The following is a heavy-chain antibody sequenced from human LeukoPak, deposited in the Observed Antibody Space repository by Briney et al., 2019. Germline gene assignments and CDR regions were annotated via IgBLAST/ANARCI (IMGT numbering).Heavy chain of an antibody. J-gene: IGHJ6*02. CDR3: ARGDLSEIPDYGDYYYYYGMDV. CDR2: ISAYNGNT. Sequence: ASVKVSCKASGYTFTSYGISWVRQAPGQGLEWMGWISAYNGNTNYAQKLQGRVTMTTDTSTSTAYMELRSLRSDDTAVYYCARGDLSEIPDYGDYYYYYGMDVWGQGTTVTVSS. D-gene: IGHD4-17*01. V-gene: IGHV1-18*01. CDR1: GYTFTSYG.